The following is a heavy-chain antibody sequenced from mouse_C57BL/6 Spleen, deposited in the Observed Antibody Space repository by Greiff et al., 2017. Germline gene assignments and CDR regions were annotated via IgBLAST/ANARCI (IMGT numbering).Heavy chain of an antibody. J-gene: IGHJ3*01. CDR3: ARQGQGGLAY. D-gene: IGHD3-3*01. Sequence: EVNVVESGGGLVKPGGSLKLSCAASGFTFSSYTMSWVRQTPEKRLEWVATISGGGGNTYYPDSVKGRFTISRDNAKNTLYLQMSSLRSEDTALYYCARQGQGGLAYWGQGTLVTVSA. CDR2: ISGGGGNT. CDR1: GFTFSSYT. V-gene: IGHV5-9*01.